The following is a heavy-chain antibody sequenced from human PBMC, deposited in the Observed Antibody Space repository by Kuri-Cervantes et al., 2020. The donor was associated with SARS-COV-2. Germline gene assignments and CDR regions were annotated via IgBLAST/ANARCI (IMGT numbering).Heavy chain of an antibody. Sequence: LSLTCAASGFTFSSYAMHWVRLAPGKGLEWVSAISGSGGSTYYADSVKGRFTISRDNARNSLSLQMNSLRAEDTAMYYCATDTAMVDYWGQGTLVTVSS. CDR3: ATDTAMVDY. CDR2: ISGSGGST. V-gene: IGHV3-23*01. J-gene: IGHJ4*02. CDR1: GFTFSSYA. D-gene: IGHD5-18*01.